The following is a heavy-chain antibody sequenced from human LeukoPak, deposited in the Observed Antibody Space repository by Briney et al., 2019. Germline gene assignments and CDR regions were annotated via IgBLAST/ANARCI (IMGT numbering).Heavy chain of an antibody. V-gene: IGHV3-7*01. Sequence: GGSLRPSCTASGFTFSYNWMSWVRQAPGKGLEWVASIRPDGSEEYYMDSVKGRFTISRDNAKNSLYLQMNSLRAEDTALYYCAKLLGTVTTYDYWGQGTLVTVSS. D-gene: IGHD1-7*01. CDR2: IRPDGSEE. J-gene: IGHJ4*02. CDR1: GFTFSYNW. CDR3: AKLLGTVTTYDY.